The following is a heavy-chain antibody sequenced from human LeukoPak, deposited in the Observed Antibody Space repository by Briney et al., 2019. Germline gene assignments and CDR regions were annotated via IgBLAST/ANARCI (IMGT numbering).Heavy chain of an antibody. Sequence: GGSLRLSCAASGFTFSSYAMSWVRQAPGKGLEWVSAISGSGGSTYYADSVKGRFTISRDNSKNTLYLQMNSLRAEDTAIYYCAKVHRAYDYDSGSYYDSGFDYWGQGTLVTASS. CDR1: GFTFSSYA. D-gene: IGHD3-10*01. V-gene: IGHV3-23*01. J-gene: IGHJ4*02. CDR3: AKVHRAYDYDSGSYYDSGFDY. CDR2: ISGSGGST.